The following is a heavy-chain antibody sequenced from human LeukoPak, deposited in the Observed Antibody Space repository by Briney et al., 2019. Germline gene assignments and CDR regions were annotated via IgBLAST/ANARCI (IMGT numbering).Heavy chain of an antibody. CDR1: GGSFRDYY. V-gene: IGHV4-34*01. D-gene: IGHD2-8*01. Sequence: SKTMSLTCAVYGGSFRDYYWSWIRQPPGKGLEWIGEINHDGSANYNPSFKSRVRMSIDASKRQFLLTLTPVTAADTAVYYCAREGADTNFVNAFDTWGQGTLVTVSS. CDR2: INHDGSA. CDR3: AREGADTNFVNAFDT. J-gene: IGHJ5*02.